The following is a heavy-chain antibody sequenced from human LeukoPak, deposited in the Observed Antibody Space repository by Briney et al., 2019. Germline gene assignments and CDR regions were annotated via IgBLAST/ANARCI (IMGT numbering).Heavy chain of an antibody. CDR2: IYYSGST. J-gene: IGHJ4*02. CDR3: ARAGVSSGYWSL. CDR1: GGSFSSYY. Sequence: SETLSLTCTVSGGSFSSYYWSWIRQPPGKGLEWIGYIYYSGSTNYNPSLKSRVTISVDTSKNQFSLKLTSLTAADTAVYYCARAGVSSGYWSLWGQGTLVTVSS. D-gene: IGHD3-22*01. V-gene: IGHV4-59*01.